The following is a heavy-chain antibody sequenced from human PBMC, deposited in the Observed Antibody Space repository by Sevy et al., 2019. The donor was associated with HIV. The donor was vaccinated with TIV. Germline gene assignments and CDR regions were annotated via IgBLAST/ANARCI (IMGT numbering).Heavy chain of an antibody. V-gene: IGHV4-4*07. Sequence: SETLSLTCTVSGGSISSYYWSWIRQPAGKGLEWIGRIYTSGSTNYNPSLKSRVTMLVDTSKNQFSLKLSSVTAADTAAYYCARDPTYYDFWSGYYTYGMDVWGQGTTVTVSS. J-gene: IGHJ6*02. D-gene: IGHD3-3*01. CDR3: ARDPTYYDFWSGYYTYGMDV. CDR2: IYTSGST. CDR1: GGSISSYY.